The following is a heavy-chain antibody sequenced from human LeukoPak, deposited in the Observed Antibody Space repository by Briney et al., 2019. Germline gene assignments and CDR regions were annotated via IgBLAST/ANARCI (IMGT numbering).Heavy chain of an antibody. CDR2: IIPIFGTP. CDR3: ARILCYYDSSGYYPGAFDI. CDR1: GGTFSSYA. Sequence: ASVKVSCKASGGTFSSYAINWVRQAPGQGLEWMGGIIPIFGTPNYAQKFQGRVTITADESTSTAYMELGSLRSEDTAVYYCARILCYYDSSGYYPGAFDIWGQGTMVTVSS. J-gene: IGHJ3*02. D-gene: IGHD3-22*01. V-gene: IGHV1-69*13.